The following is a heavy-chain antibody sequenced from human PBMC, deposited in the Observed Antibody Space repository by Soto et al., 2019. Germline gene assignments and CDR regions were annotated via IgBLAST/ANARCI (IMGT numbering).Heavy chain of an antibody. Sequence: ASVKVSCKASGYTFTSYDISWVRQAPGQGLEWMGWISTYNGNTNYAQKLQGRVTMTTDTSTSTAYMELRSLRSDGTAVYYCARDQRAAYYDSSGIDYWGQGTLVTVSS. D-gene: IGHD3-22*01. CDR3: ARDQRAAYYDSSGIDY. CDR2: ISTYNGNT. CDR1: GYTFTSYD. J-gene: IGHJ4*02. V-gene: IGHV1-18*01.